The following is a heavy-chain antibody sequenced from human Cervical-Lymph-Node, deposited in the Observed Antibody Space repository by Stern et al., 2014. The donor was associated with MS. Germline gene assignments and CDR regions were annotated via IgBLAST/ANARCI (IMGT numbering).Heavy chain of an antibody. D-gene: IGHD1-1*01. CDR1: GYTFTDYY. CDR2: INPNTGDR. J-gene: IGHJ6*02. CDR3: ARGGRGNWDHYALDV. V-gene: IGHV1-2*06. Sequence: QVQLMQSGAEVKKPGASVKISCKASGYTFTDYYIHWVRQAPGQGLEWMGRINPNTGDRNRVQRFQDRVTMTRDTSISTAYMEMSNLRSDETAVFYCARGGRGNWDHYALDVWGQGTTVTVSS.